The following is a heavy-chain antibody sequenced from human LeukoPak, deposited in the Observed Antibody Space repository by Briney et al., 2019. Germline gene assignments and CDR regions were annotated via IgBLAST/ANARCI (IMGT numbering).Heavy chain of an antibody. CDR1: GSTFSSYA. CDR3: AKDPGAFDI. V-gene: IGHV3-23*01. CDR2: ISGSGGST. J-gene: IGHJ3*02. Sequence: GASLRLSCADSGSTFSSYAMSWVRQAPGKGLEWVSAISGSGGSTYYADSVKGRFTISRDNSKNTLYLQMNSLRAEDTAVYYCAKDPGAFDIWGQGTMVTVSS.